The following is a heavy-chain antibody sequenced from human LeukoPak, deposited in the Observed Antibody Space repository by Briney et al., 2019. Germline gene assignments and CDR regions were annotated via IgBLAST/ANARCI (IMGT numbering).Heavy chain of an antibody. V-gene: IGHV3-11*06. J-gene: IGHJ5*02. D-gene: IGHD2-2*01. CDR2: ISSSSSYT. CDR1: GFTLSDYY. Sequence: GGSLRLSCAASGFTLSDYYMSWIRQAPGKGLEWVSYISSSSSYTNYADSVKGRFTISRDNAKNSLYLQMNSLRAEDTAVYYCARDPRSRYCSSTSCSGGWFDPWGRGTLVTVSS. CDR3: ARDPRSRYCSSTSCSGGWFDP.